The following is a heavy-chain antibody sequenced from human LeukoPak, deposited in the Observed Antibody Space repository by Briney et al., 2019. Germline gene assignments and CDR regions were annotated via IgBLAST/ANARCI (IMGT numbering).Heavy chain of an antibody. CDR1: GYTFTSYG. CDR2: ISAYNGNT. V-gene: IGHV1-18*01. D-gene: IGHD3-3*01. Sequence: VASVKVSCKASGYTFTSYGISWVRQAPEQGLEWMGWISAYNGNTNYAQKLQGRVTMTTDTSTSTAYMELRSLRSDDTAVYYCARTEPGFWSGYPSPHDAFDIWGQGTMVTVSS. J-gene: IGHJ3*02. CDR3: ARTEPGFWSGYPSPHDAFDI.